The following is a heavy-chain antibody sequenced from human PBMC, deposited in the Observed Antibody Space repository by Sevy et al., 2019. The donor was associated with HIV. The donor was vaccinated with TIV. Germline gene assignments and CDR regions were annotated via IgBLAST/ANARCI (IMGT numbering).Heavy chain of an antibody. CDR3: ARDPYARRGFDY. Sequence: ASVKVSCKASGYTFNTFTIHWLRQAPGQSLVWMGWLNPGNGNTKSAQHFRGRVTITRETSSRTAYLELTGLTAEETAVYFCARDPYARRGFDYWGQGTLVTVSS. J-gene: IGHJ4*02. D-gene: IGHD3-16*01. CDR2: LNPGNGNT. V-gene: IGHV1-3*01. CDR1: GYTFNTFT.